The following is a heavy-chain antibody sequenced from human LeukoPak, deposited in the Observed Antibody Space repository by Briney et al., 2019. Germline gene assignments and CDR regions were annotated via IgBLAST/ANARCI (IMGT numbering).Heavy chain of an antibody. V-gene: IGHV3-21*06. CDR2: ISGSGRSM. D-gene: IGHD2-8*01. Sequence: PGGSLRLSCAASGFTFRSYSMSWVRQAPGKGLEWVSSISGSGRSMDYADSVKGRFTISRYNSKNSLYLQMNSLKADDTAVYYCAREDCTNTKCFGGDDYWGQGTLVTVSS. J-gene: IGHJ4*02. CDR1: GFTFRSYS. CDR3: AREDCTNTKCFGGDDY.